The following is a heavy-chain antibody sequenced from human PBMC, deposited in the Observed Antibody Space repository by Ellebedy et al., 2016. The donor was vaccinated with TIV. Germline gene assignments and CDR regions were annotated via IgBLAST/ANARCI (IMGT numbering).Heavy chain of an antibody. J-gene: IGHJ4*02. CDR1: GFTFGDFY. V-gene: IGHV3-11*06. D-gene: IGHD3-10*01. CDR3: AGRGY. Sequence: GGSLRLXXAASGFTFGDFYMSWIRQSPGKGLEWLSYISPASINIHYADSVKGRFTISRDNAKNSLYLQMNSLRAEDTAVYYCAGRGYWGQGTLVTVSS. CDR2: ISPASINI.